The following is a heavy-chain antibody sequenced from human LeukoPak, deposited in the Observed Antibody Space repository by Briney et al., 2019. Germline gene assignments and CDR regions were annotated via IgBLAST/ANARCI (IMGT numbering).Heavy chain of an antibody. D-gene: IGHD3-10*01. Sequence: GGSLRLSCAASGFTFDDYAMHWVRQAPGKGLEWVSGISWNSGSIGYADSVKGRFTISRDNAKNSLYLQMNSLRAEDTALYYCAKGLWFGESHPFDYWGQGTLVTVSS. J-gene: IGHJ4*02. CDR2: ISWNSGSI. V-gene: IGHV3-9*01. CDR3: AKGLWFGESHPFDY. CDR1: GFTFDDYA.